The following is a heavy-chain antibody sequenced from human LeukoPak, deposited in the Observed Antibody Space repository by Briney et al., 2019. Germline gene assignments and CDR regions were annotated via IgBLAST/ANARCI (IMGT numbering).Heavy chain of an antibody. D-gene: IGHD5-18*01. Sequence: SETLSLTCTVSGGSISGYYWSWIRQPPGKGLEWIGYIYYSGSTSYNPSFNSRVTISVDTSKNQFSLKLSSVTAADTAVYYCARDSGYGYDYWGQGTLVTVSS. J-gene: IGHJ4*02. CDR3: ARDSGYGYDY. CDR1: GGSISGYY. V-gene: IGHV4-59*01. CDR2: IYYSGST.